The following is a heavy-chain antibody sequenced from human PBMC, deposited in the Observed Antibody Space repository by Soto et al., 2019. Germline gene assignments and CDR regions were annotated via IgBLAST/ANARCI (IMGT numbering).Heavy chain of an antibody. CDR1: GDSVSSNSAA. J-gene: IGHJ1*01. V-gene: IGHV6-1*01. CDR2: TYYRSKWNN. Sequence: SQTLSLTCAISGDSVSSNSAAWNWVRQSPSRGLEWLGRTYYRSKWNNDYAVSVKRRITINPDTSKNQFSLQLNSVTPEDTAVYYCAANYYYDRSGRYFQHWGQGTLVTVSS. CDR3: AANYYYDRSGRYFQH. D-gene: IGHD3-22*01.